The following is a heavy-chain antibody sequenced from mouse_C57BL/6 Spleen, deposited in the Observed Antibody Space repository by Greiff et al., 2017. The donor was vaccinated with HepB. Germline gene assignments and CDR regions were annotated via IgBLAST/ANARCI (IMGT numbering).Heavy chain of an antibody. CDR1: GYTFTSYG. D-gene: IGHD3-1*01. J-gene: IGHJ4*01. V-gene: IGHV1-81*01. CDR2: IYPRSGNT. Sequence: QVQLQQSGAELARPGASVKLSCKASGYTFTSYGISWVKQRTGQGLEWIGEIYPRSGNTYYNEKFKGKATLTADKSSSTAYMELRSLTSEDSAFYFCARSGFSYAMDYWGQGTSVTVSS. CDR3: ARSGFSYAMDY.